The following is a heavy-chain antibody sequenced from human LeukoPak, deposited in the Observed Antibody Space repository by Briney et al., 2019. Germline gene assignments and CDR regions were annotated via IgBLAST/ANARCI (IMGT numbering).Heavy chain of an antibody. D-gene: IGHD2-2*01. CDR3: AKVKGDRERYCSSTSCYEVYYYYMDV. Sequence: GGSLRLSCATSGFSFSTYAMSWVRQAPGKGLEWVSAISSSATSTYYADSVKGRFTISRDNSKNTLYLQLHSLRADDTAVYYCAKVKGDRERYCSSTSCYEVYYYYMDVWGKGTTVTISS. J-gene: IGHJ6*03. CDR2: ISSSATST. CDR1: GFSFSTYA. V-gene: IGHV3-23*01.